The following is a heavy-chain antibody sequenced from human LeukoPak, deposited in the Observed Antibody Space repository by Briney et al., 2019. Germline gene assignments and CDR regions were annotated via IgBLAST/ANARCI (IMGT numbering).Heavy chain of an antibody. CDR1: GDSINNYY. Sequence: SETLSLTCTISGDSINNYYWIWIRQPPGKGLEWIGYIYYSGGTNYNPSLKRRVTISIVTSKNQFSLKLSSVTAADTAVYYCTRDEGSLFDYWGQRTLVTVSS. CDR3: TRDEGSLFDY. V-gene: IGHV4-59*01. D-gene: IGHD2-15*01. J-gene: IGHJ4*02. CDR2: IYYSGGT.